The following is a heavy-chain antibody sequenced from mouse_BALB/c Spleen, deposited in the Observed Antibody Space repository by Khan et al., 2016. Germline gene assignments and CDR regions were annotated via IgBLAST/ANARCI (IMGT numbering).Heavy chain of an antibody. D-gene: IGHD2-12*01. Sequence: AAAGVDCSRYGMNWVRQAPGKGLEWLGEINPDSSTINYTPSLKDKFIISRDNAKNTLYLPMSKVRSEDTAIYYCASPDDSAWVAYWGQGTLVTVSA. CDR2: INPDSSTI. CDR3: ASPDDSAWVAY. V-gene: IGHV4-1*02. CDR1: GVDCSRYG. J-gene: IGHJ3*01.